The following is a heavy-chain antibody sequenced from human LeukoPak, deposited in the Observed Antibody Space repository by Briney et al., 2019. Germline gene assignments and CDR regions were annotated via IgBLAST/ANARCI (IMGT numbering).Heavy chain of an antibody. V-gene: IGHV4-34*01. D-gene: IGHD2-2*01. J-gene: IGHJ4*02. CDR3: ARAPHCSSTSCYSPRRVAGGGHFDY. CDR2: INHSGST. Sequence: PSETLSLTPDVYVGASRGYYWSWIRHHPPRGLEWILEINHSGSTNSNPSLRSRVTISVDTSKYHFSLKLSAVTAADTAVYYCARAPHCSSTSCYSPRRVAGGGHFDYWGQGTLVTVSS. CDR1: VGASRGYY.